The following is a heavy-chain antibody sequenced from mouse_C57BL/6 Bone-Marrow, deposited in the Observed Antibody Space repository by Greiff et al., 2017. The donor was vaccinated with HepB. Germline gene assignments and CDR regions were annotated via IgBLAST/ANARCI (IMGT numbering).Heavy chain of an antibody. CDR1: GYTFTSYW. J-gene: IGHJ2*01. V-gene: IGHV1-64*01. Sequence: QVQLQQPGAELVKPGASVKLSCKASGYTFTSYWMHWVKPSPGQGLEWIGMIHPNSGSTNYNEKFKSKATMTVDKSSRTADMQLSSLTSEDSAGYYCARGITTVVAPVDYWGQGTTLTVSS. D-gene: IGHD1-1*01. CDR3: ARGITTVVAPVDY. CDR2: IHPNSGST.